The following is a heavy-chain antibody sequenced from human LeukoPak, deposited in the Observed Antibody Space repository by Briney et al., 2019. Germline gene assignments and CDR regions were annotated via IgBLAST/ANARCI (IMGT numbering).Heavy chain of an antibody. V-gene: IGHV4-39*07. CDR3: AGSIAARLDY. CDR2: IYYSGST. Sequence: SETLSLTCTVSGGSISISSDYWGWIRQPPGKGLEWIGSIYYSGSTNYNPSLKSRVTISVDTSKNQFSLKLSSVTAADTAVYYCAGSIAARLDYWGQGTLVTVSS. CDR1: GGSISISSDY. J-gene: IGHJ4*02. D-gene: IGHD6-6*01.